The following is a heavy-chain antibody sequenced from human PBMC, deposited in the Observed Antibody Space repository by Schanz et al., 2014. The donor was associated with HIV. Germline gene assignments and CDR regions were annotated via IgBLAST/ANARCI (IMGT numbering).Heavy chain of an antibody. J-gene: IGHJ4*02. CDR3: ARNEFRLLPFDF. CDR2: IDCSNGDT. Sequence: QVHLVQSGAEVRRPGASVKVSCMASGYTFTNYYIHWVRQAPGQGPEWMGWIDCSNGDTYYKKNFRGRVTMTRDTPITTVFMELSGLRSDDTAVYFCARNEFRLLPFDFWGQRTLVTVSS. CDR1: GYTFTNYY. D-gene: IGHD2-21*02. V-gene: IGHV1-2*02.